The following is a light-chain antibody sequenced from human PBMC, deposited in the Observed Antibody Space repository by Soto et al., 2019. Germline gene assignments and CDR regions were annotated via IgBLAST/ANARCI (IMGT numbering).Light chain of an antibody. CDR2: QDS. J-gene: IGLJ1*01. V-gene: IGLV3-1*01. Sequence: SYELTQPPSVSVSPGQTASITCSGDKLGDKYACWYQQKPGQSPVLVIYQDSKRPSGIPERFSGSNSGNTATLTISGTQALDEADYYCQAWDSSTFYVFGTGTKLPVL. CDR1: KLGDKY. CDR3: QAWDSSTFYV.